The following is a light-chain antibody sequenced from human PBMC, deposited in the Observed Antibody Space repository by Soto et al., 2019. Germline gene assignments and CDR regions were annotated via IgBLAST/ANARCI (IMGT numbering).Light chain of an antibody. CDR3: AAWDDSLRAVV. CDR2: RNH. V-gene: IGLV1-44*01. Sequence: QSALTQSPSASVTPGQRVTISCSGSRSNIGTYAVNWYQQLPGAAPTLLIFRNHQRPSGVPDRFSGSKSGTSASLAISGPQSEDEADYYCAAWDDSLRAVVFGGGTKVTVL. J-gene: IGLJ2*01. CDR1: RSNIGTYA.